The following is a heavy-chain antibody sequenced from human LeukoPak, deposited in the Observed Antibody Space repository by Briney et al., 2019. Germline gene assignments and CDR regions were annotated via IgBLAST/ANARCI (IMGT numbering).Heavy chain of an antibody. D-gene: IGHD3-10*01. CDR3: ARLHCYDSGRYYPFDY. CDR1: GGSISSSNW. J-gene: IGHJ4*02. V-gene: IGHV4-4*02. CDR2: VYHSGST. Sequence: SGTLSLTCAVSGGSISSSNWWSWVRQPPGKGLEWIGEVYHSGSTNYNPSLKSRLTISVDKSKNQFSLKLSSVTAADTAVYYCARLHCYDSGRYYPFDYWGQGTLVTVSS.